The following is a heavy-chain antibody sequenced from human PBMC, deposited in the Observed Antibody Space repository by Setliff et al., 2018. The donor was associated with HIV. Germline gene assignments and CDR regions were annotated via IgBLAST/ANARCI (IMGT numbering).Heavy chain of an antibody. J-gene: IGHJ4*02. V-gene: IGHV3-23*01. CDR1: GFTFSNYA. Sequence: PGGSLRLSCAASGFTFSNYAMSWVRQAPGEGLEWDSAILSTGERTFYSDSVKGRFTISRDNSKNTVYLQMNSLRAEDTAEYYCAKELAASGLGYFDSWGRGILVTVSS. CDR3: AKELAASGLGYFDS. D-gene: IGHD3-22*01. CDR2: ILSTGERT.